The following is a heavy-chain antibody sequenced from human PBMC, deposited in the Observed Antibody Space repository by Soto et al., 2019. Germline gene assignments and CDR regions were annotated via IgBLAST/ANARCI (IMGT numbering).Heavy chain of an antibody. D-gene: IGHD2-2*03. V-gene: IGHV3-9*01. Sequence: EVQLVESGGGSVQPGRSLRLSCAASGFSFDDYGMHWVRQGPGKGLEWVSGISWNSGDIYYADSVKGRFTISRDNAKRSLYLQMNSLSTEDTALYHCAKDNDLDRDGPFKYWGQGMLVTVSS. CDR2: ISWNSGDI. CDR1: GFSFDDYG. CDR3: AKDNDLDRDGPFKY. J-gene: IGHJ4*02.